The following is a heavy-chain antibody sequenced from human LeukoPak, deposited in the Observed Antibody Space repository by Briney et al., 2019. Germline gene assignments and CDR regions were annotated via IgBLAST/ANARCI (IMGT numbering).Heavy chain of an antibody. J-gene: IGHJ6*03. CDR2: ISGSGGST. CDR3: AYENGSGSYYNVYHMDV. Sequence: GGSLRPSCAASGFTFSSYAMSWVRQAPGKGLEWVSAISGSGGSTYYADSVKGRFTISRDNSKNTLYLQMNSLRAEETAVYYCAYENGSGSYYNVYHMDVWGKGTTVTVSS. D-gene: IGHD3-10*01. V-gene: IGHV3-23*01. CDR1: GFTFSSYA.